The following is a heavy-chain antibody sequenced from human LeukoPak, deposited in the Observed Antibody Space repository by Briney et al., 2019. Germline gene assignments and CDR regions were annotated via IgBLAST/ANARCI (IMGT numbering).Heavy chain of an antibody. V-gene: IGHV1-2*06. J-gene: IGHJ6*02. CDR1: GYTFTGYY. CDR2: IDPNSGGS. CDR3: ARFTSGYCSSTSCYLLYYYYYGMDV. Sequence: ASVKVSCKGSGYTFTGYYMHWVRQAPGQGLEWMGRIDPNSGGSNYAQKLQGRVTMTTDTSTSTAYMELRSLRSDDTAVYYCARFTSGYCSSTSCYLLYYYYYGMDVWGQGTTVTVSS. D-gene: IGHD2-2*01.